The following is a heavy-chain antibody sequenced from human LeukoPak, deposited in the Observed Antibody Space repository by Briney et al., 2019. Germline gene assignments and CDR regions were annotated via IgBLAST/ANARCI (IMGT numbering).Heavy chain of an antibody. CDR2: ISSNSKYT. J-gene: IGHJ4*02. CDR3: ARDNGNKYYFDC. V-gene: IGHV3-11*05. D-gene: IGHD2-8*01. CDR1: AXTFSDYF. Sequence: GGSLRLSCAASAXTFSDYFMTWIRQAPGKELEWISYISSNSKYTKYADSVKGRFTISRDNAKKSLYLQMNSLRAEDTAVYYCARDNGNKYYFDCWGQGTLVTVSS.